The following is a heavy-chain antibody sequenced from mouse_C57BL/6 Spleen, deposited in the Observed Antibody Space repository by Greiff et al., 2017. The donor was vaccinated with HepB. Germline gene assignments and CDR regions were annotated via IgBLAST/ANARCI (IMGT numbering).Heavy chain of an antibody. Sequence: VQVVESGAELVKPGASVKISCKASGYAFSSYWMNWVKQRPGKGLEWIGQIYPGDGDTNYNGKFKGKATLTADKSSSTAYMQLSSLTSEDSAVYFGARSLGNYLDGFAYWGQGTPVTVSS. D-gene: IGHD2-1*01. CDR3: ARSLGNYLDGFAY. V-gene: IGHV1-80*01. J-gene: IGHJ3*01. CDR2: IYPGDGDT. CDR1: GYAFSSYW.